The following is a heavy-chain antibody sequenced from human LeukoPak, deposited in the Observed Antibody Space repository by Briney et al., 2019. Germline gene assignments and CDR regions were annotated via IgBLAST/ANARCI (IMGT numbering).Heavy chain of an antibody. J-gene: IGHJ4*02. CDR1: GGSISSYY. V-gene: IGHV4-59*08. CDR3: ARQKYDGDLFDY. Sequence: SETLSLTCTVSGGSISSYYWSWIRQPPGKGLEWIGCIYCSGSTKYNPSLKSRVTISADTSKNQFSLNLSSVTAADTAVYYCARQKYDGDLFDYWGQGTLVTVSS. D-gene: IGHD4-17*01. CDR2: IYCSGST.